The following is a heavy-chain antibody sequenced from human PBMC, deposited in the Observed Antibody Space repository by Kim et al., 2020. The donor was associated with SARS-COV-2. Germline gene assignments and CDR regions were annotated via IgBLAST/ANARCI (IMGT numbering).Heavy chain of an antibody. CDR1: GFTFSDYY. CDR3: ARVFLDSADAFDI. CDR2: ISSSSSYT. D-gene: IGHD3-3*01. Sequence: GGSLRLSCAASGFTFSDYYMSWIRQAPGKGLEWVSYISSSSSYTNFADSVKGRFTISRDNAKNSLYLQMNSLRAEDTAVYYCARVFLDSADAFDIWGQGTMVTVSS. J-gene: IGHJ3*02. V-gene: IGHV3-11*05.